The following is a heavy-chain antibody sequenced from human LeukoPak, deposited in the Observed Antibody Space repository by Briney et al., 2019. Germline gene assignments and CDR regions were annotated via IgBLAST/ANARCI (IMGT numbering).Heavy chain of an antibody. CDR1: GHTLTDLS. V-gene: IGHV1-24*01. D-gene: IGHD2-15*01. CDR2: LDPEDGET. Sequence: ASVKVSCKVSGHTLTDLSTHWVRQTPGGGLEWMGGLDPEDGETIYAQKFQGRVTMTEDTSTDTAYMELSSLRSEDTAVYYCATGGVYSLLDYWGQGTLVTVSS. CDR3: ATGGVYSLLDY. J-gene: IGHJ4*02.